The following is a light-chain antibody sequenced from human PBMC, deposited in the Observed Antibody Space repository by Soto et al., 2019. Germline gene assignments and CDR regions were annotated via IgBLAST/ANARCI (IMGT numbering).Light chain of an antibody. CDR2: GAS. Sequence: IVLTQSPRTLYLYTWENVTPYCRASQSVTTRLTWYQHKPGQAPKLLMSGASSWDSGAPVRFSGSGSGTDFTLTITSLEPEDFAPYYCQQYGGTPITFGLGRRPEI. CDR3: QQYGGTPIT. V-gene: IGKV3-20*01. J-gene: IGKJ5*01. CDR1: QSVTTR.